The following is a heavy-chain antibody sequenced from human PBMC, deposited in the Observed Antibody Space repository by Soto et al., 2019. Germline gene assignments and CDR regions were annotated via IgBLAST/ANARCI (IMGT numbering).Heavy chain of an antibody. J-gene: IGHJ4*02. CDR3: ASGFHRSGVDY. V-gene: IGHV4-39*01. CDR2: IYYSGST. D-gene: IGHD1-26*01. CDR1: GGSISSSSYY. Sequence: SETLSLTCTVSGGSISSSSYYWGWIRQPPGKGLEWIGSIYYSGSTYYNPSLKSRVTISVDTSKNQFSLKLSSVTAADTAVYYCASGFHRSGVDYWGQGTRVTVSS.